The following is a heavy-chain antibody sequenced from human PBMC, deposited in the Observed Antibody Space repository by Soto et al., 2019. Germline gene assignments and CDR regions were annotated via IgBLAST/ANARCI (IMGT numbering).Heavy chain of an antibody. Sequence: PSETLSLTCTGSDGSISISKYFWGWFRQPPGKGLEWIANIYYSGTTFYNPSLKSRITISVDTSKNQFSLKLTSVTAADTAIYYCARHAGGGRCDYGMDVSGQGIRFTVSS. CDR2: IYYSGTT. J-gene: IGHJ6*02. D-gene: IGHD2-15*01. CDR3: ARHAGGGRCDYGMDV. V-gene: IGHV4-39*01. CDR1: DGSISISKYF.